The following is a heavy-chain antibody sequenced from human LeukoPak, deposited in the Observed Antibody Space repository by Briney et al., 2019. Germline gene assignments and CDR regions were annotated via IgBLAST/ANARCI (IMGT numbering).Heavy chain of an antibody. V-gene: IGHV4-59*08. CDR3: ARLGKVSSSWYLEAWFDP. J-gene: IGHJ5*02. Sequence: SETLSLTCTVSGGSISSYYWSWIRQPPGKGLEWIGYIYYSGSTNYNPSLKGRVTISVDTSKNQFSLKLSSVTAADTAVYYCARLGKVSSSWYLEAWFDPWGQGTLVTVSS. CDR2: IYYSGST. CDR1: GGSISSYY. D-gene: IGHD6-13*01.